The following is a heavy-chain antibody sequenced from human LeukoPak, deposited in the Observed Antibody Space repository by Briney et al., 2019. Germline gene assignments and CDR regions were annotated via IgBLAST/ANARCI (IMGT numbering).Heavy chain of an antibody. CDR3: AKDSKCFGELLSPPHDH. D-gene: IGHD3-10*01. J-gene: IGHJ4*02. V-gene: IGHV3-30*18. Sequence: GGSLRLSCEASGFTFSSFHVSGVRQAPGKGLEWVAVISYEGSNKYYADSVKGRFTISRDNSKNTLYLQMNSLRAEDTAVYYCAKDSKCFGELLSPPHDHWGQGTLVTVSS. CDR1: GFTFSSFH. CDR2: ISYEGSNK.